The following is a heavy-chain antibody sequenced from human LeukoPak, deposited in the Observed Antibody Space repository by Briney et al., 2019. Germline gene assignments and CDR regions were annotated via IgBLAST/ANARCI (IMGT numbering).Heavy chain of an antibody. Sequence: QAGGSLRLSCAASGFTVRSNYMSWVRQAPGKGLEWVSVIYSGGNTYYADSVKGRFTISRDNSKNTLYLQMNSLRAEDTAVYYCAREGYGIGWPYLLDYWGQGTLVTVSS. CDR1: GFTVRSNY. CDR2: IYSGGNT. V-gene: IGHV3-66*01. J-gene: IGHJ4*02. D-gene: IGHD6-19*01. CDR3: AREGYGIGWPYLLDY.